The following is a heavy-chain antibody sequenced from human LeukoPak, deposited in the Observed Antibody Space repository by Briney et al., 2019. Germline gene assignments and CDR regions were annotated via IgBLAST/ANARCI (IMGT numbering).Heavy chain of an antibody. CDR1: GFTFSDYY. D-gene: IGHD3-22*01. V-gene: IGHV3-11*04. CDR3: ARDSSGYYRYTWFDP. CDR2: ISSSGSTI. J-gene: IGHJ5*02. Sequence: PGGSLRLSCAASGFTFSDYYMSWIRQAPGKGLEWVSYISSSGSTIYYADSVKGRFTISRDNAKNSLYLQMNSLRAEDTAVYYCARDSSGYYRYTWFDPWGQGTLVTVSS.